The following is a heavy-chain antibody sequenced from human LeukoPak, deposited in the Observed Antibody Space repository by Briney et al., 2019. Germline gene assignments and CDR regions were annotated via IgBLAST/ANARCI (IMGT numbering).Heavy chain of an antibody. Sequence: GGSLRLSCVASGFTFSSYAMSWVRQAPGKGLEWVSGISVGGDTTYTADSVRGRFTISRDNSNNTLYLQMNTLTAEDTAVYYCAGISYSGTWPVGYWGQGALVTVTA. CDR3: AGISYSGTWPVGY. V-gene: IGHV3-23*01. CDR2: ISVGGDTT. CDR1: GFTFSSYA. J-gene: IGHJ4*02. D-gene: IGHD6-25*01.